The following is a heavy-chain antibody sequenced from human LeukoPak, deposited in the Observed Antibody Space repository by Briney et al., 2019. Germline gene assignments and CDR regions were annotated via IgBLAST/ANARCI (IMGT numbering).Heavy chain of an antibody. CDR3: ARRGHVSFAY. V-gene: IGHV4-34*01. D-gene: IGHD3-10*01. Sequence: SETLSLTCAVYGGSFSGYYWSWIRQPPGKGLEWIGEINHSGSTNYNPSLKSRVTISVDTSKNQFSLKLSSVTAADTAVYYCARRGHVSFAYWGKGTLVTVSS. CDR2: INHSGST. CDR1: GGSFSGYY. J-gene: IGHJ4*02.